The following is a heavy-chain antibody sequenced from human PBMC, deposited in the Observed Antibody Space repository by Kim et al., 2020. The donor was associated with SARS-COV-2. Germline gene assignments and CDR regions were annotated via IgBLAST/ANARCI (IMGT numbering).Heavy chain of an antibody. CDR1: GYTFTNYY. D-gene: IGHD3-10*01. CDR3: ARGTTMVRGLIVGGASDI. J-gene: IGHJ3*02. CDR2: INPSDDGT. V-gene: IGHV1-46*01. Sequence: ASVKVSCKASGYTFTNYYMHWVRQAPGQGLEWMGIINPSDDGTTYAQKFQGRVTMTSDTSTSTVYMELSSLTSEDTAVYYCARGTTMVRGLIVGGASDIWGQGTMVTVSS.